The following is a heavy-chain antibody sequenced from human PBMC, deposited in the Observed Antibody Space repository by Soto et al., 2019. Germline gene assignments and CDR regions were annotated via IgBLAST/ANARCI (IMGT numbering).Heavy chain of an antibody. J-gene: IGHJ4*02. CDR2: ISGDGNDK. Sequence: GGSLRLSCAASGFIFRNFGMHWVRRAPGKGLEWVAVISGDGNDKYYPDSMKGRFTISRDNFNNTLYLQLNSLRPEDTAVYHCVQGASTAHQPLDSWGQGVLVTVSS. CDR1: GFIFRNFG. D-gene: IGHD1-26*01. V-gene: IGHV3-30*03. CDR3: VQGASTAHQPLDS.